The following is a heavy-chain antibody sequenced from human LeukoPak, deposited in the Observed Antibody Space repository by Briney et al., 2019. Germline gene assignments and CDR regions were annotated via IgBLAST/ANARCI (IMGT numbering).Heavy chain of an antibody. CDR1: GGTFSSYA. CDR3: ASDNNYDFWSGPSSD. CDR2: IIPIFGTA. J-gene: IGHJ4*02. D-gene: IGHD3-3*01. V-gene: IGHV1-69*01. Sequence: SVKVSCKASGGTFSSYAISWVRQAPGQGLEWMGGIIPIFGTANYAQKFQGRVTITADESTSTAYMELSSLRSEDTAVYYCASDNNYDFWSGPSSDWGQGTLVTVSS.